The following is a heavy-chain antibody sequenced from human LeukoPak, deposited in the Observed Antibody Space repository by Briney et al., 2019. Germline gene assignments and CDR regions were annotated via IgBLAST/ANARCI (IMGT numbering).Heavy chain of an antibody. CDR3: ARGRITSSWYYFDY. D-gene: IGHD6-13*01. V-gene: IGHV3-74*01. Sequence: PGGSLTLSCAASGFTFSGYWMHWVRQAPGKGLVWVSRINTDGSSTTYADSVKGRFTISRDNAKNTLYLQMNSLRVEDTAVYYCARGRITSSWYYFDYWGQGTPVTVSS. CDR1: GFTFSGYW. CDR2: INTDGSST. J-gene: IGHJ4*02.